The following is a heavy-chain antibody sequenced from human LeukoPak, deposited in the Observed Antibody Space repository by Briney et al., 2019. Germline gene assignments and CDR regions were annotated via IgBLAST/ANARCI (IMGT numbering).Heavy chain of an antibody. CDR3: ARVGGYYYYMDV. CDR2: ISSSSTI. CDR1: GFTFSSYS. V-gene: IGHV3-48*02. J-gene: IGHJ6*03. D-gene: IGHD3-16*01. Sequence: PGGSLGLSCAAPGFTFSSYSMNWVRQAPGKGLEWVSYISSSSTIYYADSVKGRFTISRDNAKNSLYLQMNSLRDEDTAVYYCARVGGYYYYMDVWGKGTTVTVSS.